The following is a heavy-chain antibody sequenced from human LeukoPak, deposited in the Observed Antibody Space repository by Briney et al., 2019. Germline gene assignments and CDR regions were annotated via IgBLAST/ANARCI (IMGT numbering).Heavy chain of an antibody. Sequence: GGSLRLSRAASGFTFSSYAMSWVRQAPGKGLEWVSAISGSGGSTYYADSVKGRFTISRDNSKNTLYLQMNSLRAEDTAVYYCAKTGAGYYYMDVWGKGTTVTVSS. CDR1: GFTFSSYA. CDR2: ISGSGGST. V-gene: IGHV3-23*01. D-gene: IGHD7-27*01. J-gene: IGHJ6*03. CDR3: AKTGAGYYYMDV.